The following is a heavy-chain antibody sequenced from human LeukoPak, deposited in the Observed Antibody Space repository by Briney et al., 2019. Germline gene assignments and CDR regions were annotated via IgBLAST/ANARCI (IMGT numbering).Heavy chain of an antibody. CDR2: ISYDGSNK. V-gene: IGHV3-30*03. D-gene: IGHD3-3*01. Sequence: GGSLRLSCAASGYTFSSYGMHWVRQAPGKGLEWVAVISYDGSNKYYADSVKGRFTISRDNAKNSLYLQMNSLRAEDTAVYYCARARRYDFWSGYYGPLDYWGQGTLVTVSS. CDR1: GYTFSSYG. CDR3: ARARRYDFWSGYYGPLDY. J-gene: IGHJ4*02.